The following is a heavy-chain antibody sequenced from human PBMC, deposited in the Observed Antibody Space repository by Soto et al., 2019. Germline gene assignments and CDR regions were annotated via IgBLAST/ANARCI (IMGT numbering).Heavy chain of an antibody. CDR1: GYTFTSYV. V-gene: IGHV1-18*01. Sequence: ASVKVSCKASGYTFTSYVISWVRQAPGQGLEWMGWVSAYNGNTNYAQKLQGRVTMTTDTSTSTAYMELRSLRSDDTAVYYCARDGRFLEWLFSDAFDIWGQGTMVTVSS. CDR3: ARDGRFLEWLFSDAFDI. D-gene: IGHD3-3*01. CDR2: VSAYNGNT. J-gene: IGHJ3*02.